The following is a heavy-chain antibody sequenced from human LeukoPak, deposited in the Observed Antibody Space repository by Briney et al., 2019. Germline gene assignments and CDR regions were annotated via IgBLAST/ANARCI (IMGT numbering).Heavy chain of an antibody. J-gene: IGHJ5*02. V-gene: IGHV4-59*02. CDR2: IYYTGVT. D-gene: IGHD2-15*01. CDR3: TKNAGRGRPSDL. CDR1: GDSVSSSY. Sequence: PSETLSLTCTVSGDSVSSSYWSWVRQPPGKGLEWLAYIYYTGVTNYNPSLKSRVTISLDMSRSQVSLKLLSVTAADTAVYYCTKNAGRGRPSDLWGQGTLVTVSS.